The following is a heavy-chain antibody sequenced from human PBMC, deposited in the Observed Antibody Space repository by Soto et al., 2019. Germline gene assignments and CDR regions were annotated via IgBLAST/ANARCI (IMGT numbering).Heavy chain of an antibody. Sequence: GASVKVSCKASGYTFTGYYMHWVRQAPGQGLEWMGWINPTSGGTNYAQKFQGTVTMTRDTSISTAYVELSRLRSDDTAVYYCARDRNFWSGYYSRPYYYYGMDVWGQGTTVTVSS. V-gene: IGHV1-2*02. CDR2: INPTSGGT. D-gene: IGHD3-3*01. J-gene: IGHJ6*02. CDR3: ARDRNFWSGYYSRPYYYYGMDV. CDR1: GYTFTGYY.